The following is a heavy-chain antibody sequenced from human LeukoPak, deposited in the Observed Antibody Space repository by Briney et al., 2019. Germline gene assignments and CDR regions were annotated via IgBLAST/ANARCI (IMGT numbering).Heavy chain of an antibody. CDR1: GGSIRSVSYY. V-gene: IGHV4-39*01. CDR2: IYYSGST. D-gene: IGHD6-19*01. J-gene: IGHJ4*02. Sequence: SETLSLTCTVSGGSIRSVSYYWAWIRRPPGKGLDWIASIYYSGSTYYNPSLKSRVTISVDTSRNQFSLKLSSVTAADTAVYYCASLAVAGLSEGYWGQGTLVIVSS. CDR3: ASLAVAGLSEGY.